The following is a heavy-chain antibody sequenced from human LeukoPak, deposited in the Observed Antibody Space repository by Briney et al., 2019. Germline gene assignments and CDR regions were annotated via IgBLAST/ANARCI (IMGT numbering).Heavy chain of an antibody. CDR1: GFTFSSYG. J-gene: IGHJ5*02. V-gene: IGHV3-30*03. Sequence: GGSLRLSCAASGFTFSSYGMHWVRQAPGKGLEWVAVISYDGSNKYYADSVKGRFTISRDNSKNTLYLQMNSLRAEDTAVYYCARDGGARGNWFDPWGQGTLVTVSS. CDR3: ARDGGARGNWFDP. CDR2: ISYDGSNK. D-gene: IGHD3-10*01.